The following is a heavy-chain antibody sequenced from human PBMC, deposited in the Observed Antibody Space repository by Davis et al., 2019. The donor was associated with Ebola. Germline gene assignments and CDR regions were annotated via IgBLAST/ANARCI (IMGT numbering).Heavy chain of an antibody. CDR3: ARGRQTFDP. J-gene: IGHJ5*02. D-gene: IGHD1-1*01. V-gene: IGHV3-11*06. Sequence: GESLKISCAASGFTFSDYYMSWIRQAPGKGLEWVSSISSSSSYIYYADSVKGRFTISRDNAKNSLYLQMSSLRAEDTAVYYCARGRQTFDPWGRGTLVTVSS. CDR1: GFTFSDYY. CDR2: ISSSSSYI.